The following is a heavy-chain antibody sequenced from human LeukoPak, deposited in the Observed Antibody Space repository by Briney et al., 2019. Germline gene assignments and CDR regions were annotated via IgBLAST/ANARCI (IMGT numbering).Heavy chain of an antibody. J-gene: IGHJ4*02. V-gene: IGHV3-11*04. CDR3: ARSDYYDSSGYYGNFDS. D-gene: IGHD3-22*01. CDR2: ISSSGSTI. CDR1: GFTFSDYY. Sequence: GGSLRLSCAASGFTFSDYYMSWIRQAPGKGLEWVSYISSSGSTIYYADSVKGRFTISRDNAKNSLYLQMNSLRAEDTAVYYCARSDYYDSSGYYGNFDSWAREPWSPSPQ.